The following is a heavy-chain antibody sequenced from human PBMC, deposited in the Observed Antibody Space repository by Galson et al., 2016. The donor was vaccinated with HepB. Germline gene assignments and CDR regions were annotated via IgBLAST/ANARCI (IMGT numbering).Heavy chain of an antibody. V-gene: IGHV3-74*01. CDR1: GFAFGSHW. CDR3: GRDHSVVLTTAYNWFDP. J-gene: IGHJ5*02. D-gene: IGHD4-23*01. CDR2: INSDGTIS. Sequence: SLRLSCAASGFAFGSHWMHWVRQVPGKGLAWVSRINSDGTISNYADSVTGRFTISRDNAKNTLYLQMNSLRVDDTAIYYCGRDHSVVLTTAYNWFDPWGQGTLVTVSS.